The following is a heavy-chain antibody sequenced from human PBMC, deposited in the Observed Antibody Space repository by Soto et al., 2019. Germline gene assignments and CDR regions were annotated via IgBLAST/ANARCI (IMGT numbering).Heavy chain of an antibody. CDR1: GGSVSSGSYY. V-gene: IGHV4-61*01. CDR2: IYYSGST. J-gene: IGHJ4*02. D-gene: IGHD3-22*01. CDR3: ARALYYYDSSGYLYYFDY. Sequence: QVQLQETGPGLVKPSETLSLTCTVSGGSVSSGSYYWSWIRQPPGKGLEWIGYIYYSGSTNYNPSLKSRVTISVDTSKSQFSLKLSSVTAADTAAYYCARALYYYDSSGYLYYFDYWGQGTLVTVSS.